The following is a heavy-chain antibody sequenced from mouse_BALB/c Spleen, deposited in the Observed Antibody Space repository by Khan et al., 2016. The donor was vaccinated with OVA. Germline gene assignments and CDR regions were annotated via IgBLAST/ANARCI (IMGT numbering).Heavy chain of an antibody. CDR3: AKGRWDY. V-gene: IGHV1-26*01. CDR1: GYTFTDYY. Sequence: VRLQQSGPELVKPGTSVTMSCKASGYTFTDYYMKWVRQIHGKSLEWIGDINPNNGDTFYNQKFKGKATLTVDKSSSTAYMQLNSLTSEDSAVYYCAKGRWDYWGQGTTLTVSS. D-gene: IGHD3-3*01. CDR2: INPNNGDT. J-gene: IGHJ2*01.